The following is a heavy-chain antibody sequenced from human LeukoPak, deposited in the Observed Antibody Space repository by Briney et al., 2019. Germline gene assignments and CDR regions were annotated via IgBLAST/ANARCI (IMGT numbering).Heavy chain of an antibody. D-gene: IGHD1-7*01. J-gene: IGHJ4*02. Sequence: GGSLRLSCAASGFTFSSYSMNWVRQAPGKGLEWVSSISSSSSYIYYADSVKGRFTISRDNAKNSLYLQMNSLRAEDTAVYYCARNGWNYDRLCDYWGQGTLVTVSS. V-gene: IGHV3-21*01. CDR3: ARNGWNYDRLCDY. CDR2: ISSSSSYI. CDR1: GFTFSSYS.